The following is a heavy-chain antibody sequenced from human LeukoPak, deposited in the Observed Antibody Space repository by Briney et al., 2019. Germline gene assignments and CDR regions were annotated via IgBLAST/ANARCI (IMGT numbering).Heavy chain of an antibody. J-gene: IGHJ5*02. D-gene: IGHD2-8*01. Sequence: GGSLRLPCAASGFTFTHYDMNWVRQAPGKGLEWVATVSYDGNDTSYADSVKGRFAIFRDNSKNTLYLQMNSLRTEYTAVYYCVRVSGFCTNGVCPSFDPWGQGTLVTVSS. V-gene: IGHV3-30*09. CDR2: VSYDGNDT. CDR3: VRVSGFCTNGVCPSFDP. CDR1: GFTFTHYD.